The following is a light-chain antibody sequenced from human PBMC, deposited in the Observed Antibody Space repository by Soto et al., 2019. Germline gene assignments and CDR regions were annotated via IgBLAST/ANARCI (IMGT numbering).Light chain of an antibody. CDR3: LQYGGSPLYT. V-gene: IGKV3-20*01. Sequence: ESVLTQSPGTLSLSPGEKATLSCRASQSVSSNYFAWYQQKPGQAPRLLIYGTSSRATGIPDRFSGSGSGTDFTLTISRLEPEDFAVYYCLQYGGSPLYTFGQGTKLDIK. J-gene: IGKJ2*01. CDR2: GTS. CDR1: QSVSSNY.